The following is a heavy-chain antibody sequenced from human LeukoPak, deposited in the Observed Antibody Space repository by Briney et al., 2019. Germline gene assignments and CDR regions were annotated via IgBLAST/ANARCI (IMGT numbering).Heavy chain of an antibody. D-gene: IGHD6-6*01. CDR1: GYSISSGYF. J-gene: IGHJ3*02. CDR2: IYHNWST. V-gene: IGHV4-38-2*01. CDR3: ARHEYSSWGRNAFDI. Sequence: SETLSLTCAVSGYSISSGYFWGWIRQPPGKGLEWIGSIYHNWSTYYNPSLESRVTISVDTSKNQFSLKLSSVTAADTAVYYCARHEYSSWGRNAFDIWGQGTMVTVSS.